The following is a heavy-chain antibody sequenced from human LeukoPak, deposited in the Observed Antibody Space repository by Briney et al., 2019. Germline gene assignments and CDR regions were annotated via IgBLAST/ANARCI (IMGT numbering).Heavy chain of an antibody. J-gene: IGHJ4*02. CDR3: ARGYYDSSGYLDYFDY. V-gene: IGHV4-61*02. CDR1: GGSISSYSYY. CDR2: VYTSGST. Sequence: PSGTLSLTCTASGGSISSYSYYWSWIRQPAGKGLEWIGRVYTSGSTNYNPSLERRATISVDTSKNQFSLKLSSVTAADTAVYYCARGYYDSSGYLDYFDYWGQGTLVTVSS. D-gene: IGHD3-22*01.